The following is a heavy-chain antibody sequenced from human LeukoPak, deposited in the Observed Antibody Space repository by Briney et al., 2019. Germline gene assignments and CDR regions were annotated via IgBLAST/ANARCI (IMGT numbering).Heavy chain of an antibody. J-gene: IGHJ3*02. V-gene: IGHV4-59*01. Sequence: PSETLSLTCTVSGGSISSYYWSWLRQPPGKGLEWLGYIYYSGSTNYNPSPKSRVTISVDTSKDQFSLKLSSVTAADTAVYYCAREGGDGDGDAFDIWGQGTMVTVSS. CDR2: IYYSGST. D-gene: IGHD4-17*01. CDR1: GGSISSYY. CDR3: AREGGDGDGDAFDI.